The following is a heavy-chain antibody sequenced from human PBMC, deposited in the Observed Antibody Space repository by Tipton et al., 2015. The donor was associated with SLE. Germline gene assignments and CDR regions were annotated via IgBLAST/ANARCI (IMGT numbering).Heavy chain of an antibody. V-gene: IGHV6-1*01. CDR2: TYYRSKWYN. CDR1: GDSVSSNSAA. CDR3: ARDNRKQWLVYGDAFDI. D-gene: IGHD6-19*01. J-gene: IGHJ3*02. Sequence: GLVKPSQTLSLTCAISGDSVSSNSAAWNWIRQSPSRGLEWLGRTYYRSKWYNDYAVSVKSRITINPDTSKNQFSLQLNSVTPEDTAVYYCARDNRKQWLVYGDAFDIWGQGTKVTVSS.